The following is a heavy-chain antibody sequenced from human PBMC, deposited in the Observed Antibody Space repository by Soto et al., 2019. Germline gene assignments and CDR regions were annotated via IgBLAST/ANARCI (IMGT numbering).Heavy chain of an antibody. D-gene: IGHD2-15*01. V-gene: IGHV4-59*01. Sequence: PPGKGLEWIGYIYYSGSTNYNPSLKSRVTISVDTSKNQFSLKLSSVTAADTAVYYCEDGIRITVSVSAFLLNRSSDL. J-gene: IGHJ2*01. CDR3: EDGIRITVSVSAFLLNRSSDL. CDR2: IYYSGST.